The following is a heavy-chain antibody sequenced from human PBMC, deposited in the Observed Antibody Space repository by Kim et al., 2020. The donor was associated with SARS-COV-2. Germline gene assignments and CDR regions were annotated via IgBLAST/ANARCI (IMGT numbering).Heavy chain of an antibody. CDR3: AQGSISSASFYYYGIDV. Sequence: ETGRFTISRDKPKNTLYLQMNTLRAEDTAIYYCAQGSISSASFYYYGIDVWGQGTTVTVSS. V-gene: IGHV3-23*01. D-gene: IGHD6-13*01. J-gene: IGHJ6*02.